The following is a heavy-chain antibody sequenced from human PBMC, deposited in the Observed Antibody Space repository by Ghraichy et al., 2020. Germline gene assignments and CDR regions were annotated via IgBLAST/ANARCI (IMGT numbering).Heavy chain of an antibody. Sequence: SETLSLTCTVSGGSISSYYWSWIRQPPGKGLEWIGYIYYSGSTNYNPSLKSRVTISVDTSKNQFSLNLTSVTAADTAVYYCARDNGNWPYFDYWGQGALVTVSS. CDR3: ARDNGNWPYFDY. CDR1: GGSISSYY. D-gene: IGHD1-1*01. CDR2: IYYSGST. V-gene: IGHV4-59*12. J-gene: IGHJ4*02.